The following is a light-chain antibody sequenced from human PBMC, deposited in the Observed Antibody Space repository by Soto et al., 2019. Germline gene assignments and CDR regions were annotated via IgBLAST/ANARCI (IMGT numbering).Light chain of an antibody. Sequence: ILFTQSPCTLSLSPGERATLSCRASQSVSNNYLAWYQQKPGQAPRLLIYGASSRATGIPDRFSGSGSGTDFTLTISRLEPEDFAVYYCQQYGSSPRTFGQGTKVDI. CDR2: GAS. J-gene: IGKJ1*01. V-gene: IGKV3-20*01. CDR3: QQYGSSPRT. CDR1: QSVSNNY.